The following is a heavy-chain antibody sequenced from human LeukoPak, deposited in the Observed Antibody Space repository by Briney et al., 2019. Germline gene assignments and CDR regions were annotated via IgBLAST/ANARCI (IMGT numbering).Heavy chain of an antibody. J-gene: IGHJ4*02. CDR2: IKQDGTEI. D-gene: IGHD3-10*01. Sequence: GGSLRLSCAVSGFTFSSYWMSWVRQAPGKGLEWVATIKQDGTEISYVDSVKGRFTISRDNAKSSLYLQMNSLRAEDTAVYYCARDWLGDFDCWGQGTLVTVSS. CDR3: ARDWLGDFDC. V-gene: IGHV3-7*01. CDR1: GFTFSSYW.